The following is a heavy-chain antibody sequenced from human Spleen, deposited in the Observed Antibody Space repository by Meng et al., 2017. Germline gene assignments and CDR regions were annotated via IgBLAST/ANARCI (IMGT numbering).Heavy chain of an antibody. J-gene: IGHJ4*02. Sequence: SETLSLTCVVSGGSFSDYYWSWIRQPPGKGPEWIGEINHSGTTNYNPSLESRATISVDTPQNNLSLKLSSVTAADSAVYYCARGPTTMAHDFDYWGQGTLVTVSS. CDR3: ARGPTTMAHDFDY. CDR1: GGSFSDYY. D-gene: IGHD4-11*01. V-gene: IGHV4-34*01. CDR2: INHSGTT.